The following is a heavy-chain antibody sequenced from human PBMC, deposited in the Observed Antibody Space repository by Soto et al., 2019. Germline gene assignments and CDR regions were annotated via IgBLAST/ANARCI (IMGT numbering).Heavy chain of an antibody. CDR1: GGSFGSSGHY. J-gene: IGHJ4*02. CDR3: ASNEEYDFDD. Sequence: GGSFGSSGHYWGWIRQPPVKGLEWIGSIYYRGTTYYNPSLKSRVTISVDKSKNQFSLEVRSVTASDTAVYYCASNEEYDFDDWGQGTLVTVSS. CDR2: IYYRGTT. V-gene: IGHV4-39*01.